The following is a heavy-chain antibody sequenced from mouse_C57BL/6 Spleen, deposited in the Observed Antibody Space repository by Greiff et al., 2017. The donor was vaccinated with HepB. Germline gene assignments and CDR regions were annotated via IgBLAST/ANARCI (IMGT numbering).Heavy chain of an antibody. CDR1: GYSITSGYY. J-gene: IGHJ2*01. D-gene: IGHD6-2*01. CDR3: ARDLSLYYFDY. Sequence: DVQLQESGPGLVKPSQSLSLTCSVTGYSITSGYYWNWIRQFPGNKLEWMGYISYDGSNNYNPSLKNRISITRDTSKNQFFLKLNSVTTEDTATYYCARDLSLYYFDYWGQGTTLTVSS. V-gene: IGHV3-6*01. CDR2: ISYDGSN.